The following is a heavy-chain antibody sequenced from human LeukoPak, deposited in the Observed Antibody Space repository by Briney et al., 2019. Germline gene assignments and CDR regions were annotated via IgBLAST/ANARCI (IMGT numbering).Heavy chain of an antibody. CDR1: GFTFSSYS. CDR2: ISSSDFGSLT. Sequence: GGSLRLSCAASGFTFSSYSMNWVRQAPGKGLEWISYISSSDFGSLTNYADSVQGRFTISRDNARNTVFLQLNSLRGEDTAVYYCAIGPYNMGYLDPWGQGTLVTVSS. D-gene: IGHD5-12*01. V-gene: IGHV3-48*04. J-gene: IGHJ5*02. CDR3: AIGPYNMGYLDP.